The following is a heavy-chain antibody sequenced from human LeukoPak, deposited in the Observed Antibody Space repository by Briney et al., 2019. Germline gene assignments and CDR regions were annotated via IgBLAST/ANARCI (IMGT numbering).Heavy chain of an antibody. D-gene: IGHD6-13*01. CDR3: ATEGRSTTPGY. CDR1: EFTFSSYV. CDR2: ISSSSSSI. Sequence: PGGSLRLSCAASEFTFSSYVMSWVRQSPGKGLEWVSSISSSSSSIYYADSVKGLFTISRDNAKNSLYLQMNSLRAEDTSVYYCATEGRSTTPGYWGQGTLVIVSS. J-gene: IGHJ4*02. V-gene: IGHV3-21*01.